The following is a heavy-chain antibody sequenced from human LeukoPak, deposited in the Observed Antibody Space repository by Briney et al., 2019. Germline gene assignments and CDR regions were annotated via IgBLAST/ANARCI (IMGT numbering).Heavy chain of an antibody. CDR1: GGSISSYY. CDR3: ARHALYGEVDY. CDR2: IYYSGTT. V-gene: IGHV4-59*08. Sequence: PSETLSLTCTVSGGSISSYYWSWIRQPPGKGLEWIGYIYYSGTTNYNPSLKSRVTISIDTSKNQFSLKLSSVTAAHTAVYYCARHALYGEVDYWGQGTLVTVSS. J-gene: IGHJ4*02. D-gene: IGHD4-17*01.